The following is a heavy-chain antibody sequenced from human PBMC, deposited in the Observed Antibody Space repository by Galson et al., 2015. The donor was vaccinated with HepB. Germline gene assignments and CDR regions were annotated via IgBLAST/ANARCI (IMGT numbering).Heavy chain of an antibody. CDR3: AKDRKNIVVVPAAIRHYYYYYGMDV. CDR2: ISYDGSNK. Sequence: SLRLSCAASGFTFSSYGMHWVRQAPGKGLEWVAVISYDGSNKYYADSVKGRFTISRDNSKNTLYLQMNSLRAEDTAVYYCAKDRKNIVVVPAAIRHYYYYYGMDVWGQGTTVTVSS. CDR1: GFTFSSYG. V-gene: IGHV3-30*18. J-gene: IGHJ6*02. D-gene: IGHD2-2*02.